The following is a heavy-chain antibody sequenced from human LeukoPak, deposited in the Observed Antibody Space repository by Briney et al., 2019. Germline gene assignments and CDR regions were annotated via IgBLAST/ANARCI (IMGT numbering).Heavy chain of an antibody. CDR3: ARLYGGSAYYYGSGSYPNWFDP. CDR1: GYGFTSYW. V-gene: IGHV5-51*01. D-gene: IGHD3-10*01. J-gene: IGHJ5*02. Sequence: GEALQISCKGSGYGFTSYWIGWVRPMPGKGLEWMGIIYPGDSDTRYSPSFQGQVTISADKSISTAYLQWSSLKASDTAMYYCARLYGGSAYYYGSGSYPNWFDPWGQGTLVTVSS. CDR2: IYPGDSDT.